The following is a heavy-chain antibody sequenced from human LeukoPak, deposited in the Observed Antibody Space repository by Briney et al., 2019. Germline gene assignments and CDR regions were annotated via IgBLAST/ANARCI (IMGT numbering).Heavy chain of an antibody. CDR2: IIPIFGTA. Sequence: SVKVSCKASGGTFSSYAISWVRQAPGQGLEWMGGIIPIFGTANYAQKFQGRVTITTDESTSTAYMELSSLRSEDTAVYYCARVIGYSGYAPTYYYYYMDVWGKGTTVTVSS. CDR3: ARVIGYSGYAPTYYYYYMDV. D-gene: IGHD5-12*01. CDR1: GGTFSSYA. J-gene: IGHJ6*03. V-gene: IGHV1-69*05.